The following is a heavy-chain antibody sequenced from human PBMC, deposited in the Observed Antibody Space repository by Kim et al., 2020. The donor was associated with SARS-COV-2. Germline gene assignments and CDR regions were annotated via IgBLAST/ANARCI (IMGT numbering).Heavy chain of an antibody. CDR2: IYYSGST. V-gene: IGHV4-39*01. CDR1: GGSISSSSYY. Sequence: SETLSLTCTVSGGSISSSSYYWGWIRQPPGKGLEWIGSIYYSGSTYYNPSLKSRVTISVDTSKNQFSLKLSSVTAADTAVYYCARREKGDYGMDVWGQG. CDR3: ARREKGDYGMDV. J-gene: IGHJ6*02. D-gene: IGHD3-16*01.